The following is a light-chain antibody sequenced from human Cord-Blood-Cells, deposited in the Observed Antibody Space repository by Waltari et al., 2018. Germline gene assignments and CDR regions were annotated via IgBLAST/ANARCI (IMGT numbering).Light chain of an antibody. CDR3: QQYGSSPMYT. V-gene: IGKV3-20*01. J-gene: IGKJ2*01. Sequence: EIVLTQSPGTLSLSPGERATLSCSASQSVSRSYLAWYQHKPGQAPRLLIYGASSRATGIPDRFSGSGSGTDFTLTISRLEPEDFAVYYCQQYGSSPMYTFGQGTKLEIK. CDR2: GAS. CDR1: QSVSRSY.